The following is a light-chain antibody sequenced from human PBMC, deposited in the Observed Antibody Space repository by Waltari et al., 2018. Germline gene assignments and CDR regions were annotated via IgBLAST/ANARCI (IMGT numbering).Light chain of an antibody. J-gene: IGKJ1*01. V-gene: IGKV1-5*03. CDR2: KAS. CDR1: QNINTW. Sequence: DIQRTQSPSTLSASVGDRVTITCRASQNINTWLAWHQQKPGKAPKLLIYKASSLESGVPSRFSGSGSGTEYTLTISCLQPDDFATYYCLQYNGEPRTFGQGTKVEVK. CDR3: LQYNGEPRT.